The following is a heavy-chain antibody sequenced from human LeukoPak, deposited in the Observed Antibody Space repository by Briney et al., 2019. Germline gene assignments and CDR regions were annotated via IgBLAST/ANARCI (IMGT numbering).Heavy chain of an antibody. D-gene: IGHD3-16*01. Sequence: GASVKVSCKASGYTFTSYDINWVRQATGQGLEWMGWMNPNSGNTGYAQKFQGRVTMTRNTSISTAYMELSSLRSEDTAVYYCARTPSRLRPARPRINWFDPWGQGTLVTVSS. J-gene: IGHJ5*02. CDR2: MNPNSGNT. V-gene: IGHV1-8*01. CDR3: ARTPSRLRPARPRINWFDP. CDR1: GYTFTSYD.